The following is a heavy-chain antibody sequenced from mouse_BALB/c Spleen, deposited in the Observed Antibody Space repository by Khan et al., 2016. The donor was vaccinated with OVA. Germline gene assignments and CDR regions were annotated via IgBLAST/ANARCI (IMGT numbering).Heavy chain of an antibody. J-gene: IGHJ3*01. Sequence: EVQLQESGPGLVKPSQSLSLTCTVTGYSITSDYAWNWIQQFPGNKLEWMGYISYSGGTSYLPSLKSRISITRDTSKNQFFLQLNSVTTEDSATYYCARWFAYGGQGTLVTVS. V-gene: IGHV3-2*02. CDR2: ISYSGGT. CDR3: ARWFAY. CDR1: GYSITSDYA.